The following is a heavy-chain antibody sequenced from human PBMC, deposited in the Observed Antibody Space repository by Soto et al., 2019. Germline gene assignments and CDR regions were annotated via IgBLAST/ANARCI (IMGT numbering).Heavy chain of an antibody. CDR3: ARVFITLIALNWLDP. D-gene: IGHD3-22*01. CDR2: ISYDGRSE. V-gene: IGHV3-30*04. J-gene: IGHJ5*02. Sequence: QVHLVESGGGVVQPGRSLRLSCAASGFTFSSHAMHWVRQAPGKGLEWLALISYDGRSEYYADSVKGRFTISRDNSKNTLYLQMNSVRAEDTAVYYCARVFITLIALNWLDPWGQGTLVTVSS. CDR1: GFTFSSHA.